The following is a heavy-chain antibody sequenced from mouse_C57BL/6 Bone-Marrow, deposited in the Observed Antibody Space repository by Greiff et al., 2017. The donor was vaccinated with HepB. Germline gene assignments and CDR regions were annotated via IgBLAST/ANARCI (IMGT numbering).Heavy chain of an antibody. V-gene: IGHV5-6-3*01. CDR1: GFTFSLYG. CDR3: ARRDLFVY. J-gene: IGHJ3*01. CDR2: INSNDGTT. D-gene: IGHD3-3*01. Sequence: EVKLVESGGGLVQPGGSLKLSCAASGFTFSLYGMSWVRQTPDKRLELVASINSNDGTTYYAYTIKGRFTITRDNAKNTLYLQRSSLKSEDTAMYYCARRDLFVYWGQGTLVTVSA.